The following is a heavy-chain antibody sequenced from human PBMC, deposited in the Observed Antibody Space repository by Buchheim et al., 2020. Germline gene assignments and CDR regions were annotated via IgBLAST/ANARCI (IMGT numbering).Heavy chain of an antibody. CDR3: YALPRSHYYDSSGYSIDY. V-gene: IGHV4-59*06. CDR2: IYYSGST. Sequence: QVQLQESGPGLVKPSETLTLTCTVSGGSISTYYWTWIRQPPGKGLEWIGDIYYSGSTYYNPSLKSRVTISVDTSKNQFSLKLSSVTAADTAVYYCYALPRSHYYDSSGYSIDYWGQGTL. J-gene: IGHJ4*02. CDR1: GGSISTYY. D-gene: IGHD3-22*01.